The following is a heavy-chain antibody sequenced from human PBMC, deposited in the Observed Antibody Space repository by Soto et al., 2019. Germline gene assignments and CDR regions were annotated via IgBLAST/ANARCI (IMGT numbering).Heavy chain of an antibody. CDR1: GYPFPNYG. Sequence: QVQLAQSGPEVKKPGASVKVSCKASGYPFPNYGLSWVRQAPGQGLEWMGWISVSSGNREYTQKYQDRLIMTTDTSTTTAYMELRSLTSDDTAVYYCARGWGHTSGDLDYWGQGTLVIVSS. D-gene: IGHD6-19*01. CDR2: ISVSSGNR. V-gene: IGHV1-18*04. CDR3: ARGWGHTSGDLDY. J-gene: IGHJ4*02.